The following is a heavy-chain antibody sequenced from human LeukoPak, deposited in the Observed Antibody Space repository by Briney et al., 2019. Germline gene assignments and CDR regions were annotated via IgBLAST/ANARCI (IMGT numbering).Heavy chain of an antibody. Sequence: GGFLRLSCAASGFTFSSYAMHWVRQAPGKGLEWVAVISYDGSNKYYADSVKGRFTISRDNSKNTLYPQMNSLRAEDTAVYYCARDFISFDYWGQGTLVTVSS. CDR3: ARDFISFDY. CDR1: GFTFSSYA. CDR2: ISYDGSNK. D-gene: IGHD3-10*01. V-gene: IGHV3-30-3*01. J-gene: IGHJ4*02.